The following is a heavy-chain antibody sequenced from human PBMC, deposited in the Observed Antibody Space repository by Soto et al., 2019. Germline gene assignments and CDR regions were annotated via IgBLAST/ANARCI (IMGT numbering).Heavy chain of an antibody. V-gene: IGHV6-1*01. CDR3: ARAKSGYSYGFYYYYGMDV. J-gene: IGHJ6*02. D-gene: IGHD5-18*01. CDR1: VDSVSSNSAA. CDR2: TYYRSKWYN. Sequence: SQTLSLTCAISVDSVSSNSAAWNWIRQSPSRGLEWLGRTYYRSKWYNDYAVSVKSRITINPDTSKNQFSLQLNSVTPEDTAVYYCARAKSGYSYGFYYYYGMDVWGQGTTVTVSS.